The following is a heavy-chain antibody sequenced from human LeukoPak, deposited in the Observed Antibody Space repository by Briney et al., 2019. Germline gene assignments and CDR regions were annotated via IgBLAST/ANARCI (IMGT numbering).Heavy chain of an antibody. CDR1: GYSFTSYW. J-gene: IGHJ4*02. D-gene: IGHD4-17*01. Sequence: GESLKISCKGSGYSFTSYWIGWVRQMPGKGLEWVGIIYPDDSDTRYSPSFQDQVTISADKSISTASLQWSSLKASDTAMYHCARHYPGGDYFIDYWGQGTLVTVSS. CDR3: ARHYPGGDYFIDY. V-gene: IGHV5-51*01. CDR2: IYPDDSDT.